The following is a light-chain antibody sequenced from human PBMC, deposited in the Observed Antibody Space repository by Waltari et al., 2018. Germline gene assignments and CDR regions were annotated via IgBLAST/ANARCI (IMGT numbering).Light chain of an antibody. J-gene: IGLJ3*02. CDR1: SLTTSY. Sequence: SSELTQDPAVSVALGQTIRFTCQGDSLTTSYASWYQLKPGQAPVLVIYGKDKRPLGIPDRISGYSSGTTSTLTITGAQAEDEADYYCSSRNGRANEVVFAGGTKVTVL. V-gene: IGLV3-19*01. CDR2: GKD. CDR3: SSRNGRANEVV.